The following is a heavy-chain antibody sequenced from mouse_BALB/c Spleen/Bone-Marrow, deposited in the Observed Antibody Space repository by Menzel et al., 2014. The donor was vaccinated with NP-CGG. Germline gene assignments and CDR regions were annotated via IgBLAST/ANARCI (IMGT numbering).Heavy chain of an antibody. V-gene: IGHV1S50*01. Sequence: RPGQGLEWIGWIYPGNVNTKYNEKFKGKATLTADKSSSTAYMQVSSLTSEDSAVYFCARSYDYDGNYAMDYWGQGTSVTVSS. D-gene: IGHD2-4*01. CDR3: ARSYDYDGNYAMDY. CDR2: IYPGNVNT. J-gene: IGHJ4*01.